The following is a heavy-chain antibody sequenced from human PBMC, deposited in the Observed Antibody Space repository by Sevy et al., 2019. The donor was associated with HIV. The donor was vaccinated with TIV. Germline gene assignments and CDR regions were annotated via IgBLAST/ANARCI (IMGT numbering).Heavy chain of an antibody. CDR2: IDPKSGNT. V-gene: IGHV1-2*02. J-gene: IGHJ4*02. CDR3: VRDSLRGYDSWSGYLADY. D-gene: IGHD3-3*01. Sequence: ASLKVSCKASGYPFIAYYIHWVRQAPGQGPEWMGWIDPKSGNTGYSQNIRGRVSMTRDTSMNTAYMELSGLRSDDTAVYYCVRDSLRGYDSWSGYLADYWGQGTLVTVSS. CDR1: GYPFIAYY.